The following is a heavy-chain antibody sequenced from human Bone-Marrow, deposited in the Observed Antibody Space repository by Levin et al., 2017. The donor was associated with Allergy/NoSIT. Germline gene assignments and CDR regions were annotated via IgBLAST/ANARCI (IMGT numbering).Heavy chain of an antibody. D-gene: IGHD2-2*01. CDR2: IWLVGNNK. CDR1: GFTFSSYG. CDR3: ARSYSTSWRELDN. Sequence: GESLKISCEASGFTFSSYGMHWVRQAPGKGLEWVAVIWLVGNNKYYAESVKGRFTISRDNSKSTLYLQMDSLRAADTAVYYCARSYSTSWRELDNWGPGTLVTVSS. V-gene: IGHV3-33*01. J-gene: IGHJ4*02.